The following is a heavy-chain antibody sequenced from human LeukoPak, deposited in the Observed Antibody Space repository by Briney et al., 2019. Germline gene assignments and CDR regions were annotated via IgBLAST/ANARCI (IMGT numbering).Heavy chain of an antibody. CDR1: GFIFTSYG. CDR2: ISAYNGNT. Sequence: GASVKVSCKASGFIFTSYGISWGRQAPGQGLEWMGWISAYNGNTEYEQRFQGRVTVTTATYTNTAYMDLRSLRSDDTAVYYCTWAGDALDFWGQGTTVTVSS. CDR3: TWAGDALDF. V-gene: IGHV1-18*01. J-gene: IGHJ3*01.